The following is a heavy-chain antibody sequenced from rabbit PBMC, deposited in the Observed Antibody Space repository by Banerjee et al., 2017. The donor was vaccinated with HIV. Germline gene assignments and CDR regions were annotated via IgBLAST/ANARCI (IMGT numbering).Heavy chain of an antibody. D-gene: IGHD3-1*01. CDR1: GFSFSNKYV. CDR2: VRTVGGAA. Sequence: QEQLKETGGDLVKPEGSLTLTCTASGFSFSNKYVMCWVRQAPGKGLEWVECVRTVGGAAAYASWAKGRFTISKPSSTTETLQMTSLTAADTATYFCARHVHWVGSDLWGQGTLVNVS. CDR3: ARHVHWVGSDL. V-gene: IGHV1S45*01. J-gene: IGHJ3*01.